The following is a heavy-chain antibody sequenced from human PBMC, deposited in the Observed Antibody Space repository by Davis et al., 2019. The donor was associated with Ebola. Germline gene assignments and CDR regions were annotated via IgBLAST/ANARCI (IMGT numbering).Heavy chain of an antibody. CDR3: ARDIRNTIFGVVIIGH. V-gene: IGHV1-8*01. Sequence: AASVKVSCKASGYTFTNYDINWVRQATGQGLEWMGWMNPNSGNTGYAQKFQDRATMTRDRSTSTVYMELSRLRSDDTAVYYCARDIRNTIFGVVIIGHWGQGTLVTVSS. D-gene: IGHD3-3*01. J-gene: IGHJ4*02. CDR1: GYTFTNYD. CDR2: MNPNSGNT.